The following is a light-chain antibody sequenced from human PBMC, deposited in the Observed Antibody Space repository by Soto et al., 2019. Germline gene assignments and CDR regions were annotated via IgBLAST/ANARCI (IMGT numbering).Light chain of an antibody. CDR3: QQYGSSPET. CDR1: QSVSSSY. CDR2: GAS. V-gene: IGKV3-20*01. J-gene: IGKJ1*01. Sequence: EIVLTQSPGTLSLSPGERATHSCTASQSVSSSYLAWYQQKPGQAPRLLIYGASSRATGIPDRFSGSGSGTDFTLTISRLEPEDFAVYYCQQYGSSPETFGQGTKVDIK.